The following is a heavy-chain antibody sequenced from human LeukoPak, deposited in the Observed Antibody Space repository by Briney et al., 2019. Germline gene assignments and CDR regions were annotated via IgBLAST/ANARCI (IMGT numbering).Heavy chain of an antibody. CDR3: ARGEGSYDYVWGSHLKYYFDY. J-gene: IGHJ4*02. Sequence: PSETLSLTCAVYGGSFSRYYWSWIRQPPGKGLEGIGEINHSGSTNYNPSLKSRVTISVDTSKNQFSLKLSSVTAADTAVYYCARGEGSYDYVWGSHLKYYFDYWGQGTLVTVSS. V-gene: IGHV4-34*01. D-gene: IGHD3-16*01. CDR1: GGSFSRYY. CDR2: INHSGST.